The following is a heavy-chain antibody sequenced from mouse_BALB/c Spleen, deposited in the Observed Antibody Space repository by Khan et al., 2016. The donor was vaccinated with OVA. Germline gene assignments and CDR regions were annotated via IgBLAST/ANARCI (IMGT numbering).Heavy chain of an antibody. Sequence: QLEESGPGLVKPSQTVSLTCTVTGISITSGNYRWSWIRQFPGNKLEWIGNIYYSGTVTYKPSLTSRTTITRDTSKNQFFLEMNSLTAEDTATYYCARDYGRLYWYFDVWGAGTTVTVSS. CDR3: ARDYGRLYWYFDV. CDR2: IYYSGTV. CDR1: GISITSGNYR. V-gene: IGHV3-5*02. D-gene: IGHD1-1*01. J-gene: IGHJ1*02.